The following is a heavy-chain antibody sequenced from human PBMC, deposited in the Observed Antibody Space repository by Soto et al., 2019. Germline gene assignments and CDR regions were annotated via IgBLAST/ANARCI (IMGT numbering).Heavy chain of an antibody. CDR1: GFTLSNFY. CDR3: GREAPHTTVFGLTIMGLNGMDI. V-gene: IGHV3-33*01. Sequence: QVQLVESGGGVVQPGGSLTLSCAASGFTLSNFYIHWVRQAPGKGLEWVAVVWHFGDGKYYADSVSGRFSVSRDDSENTVSLQMNSLRDEDTAVYYCGREAPHTTVFGLTIMGLNGMDIWGQGTTVTVSS. CDR2: VWHFGDGK. D-gene: IGHD3-3*01. J-gene: IGHJ6*01.